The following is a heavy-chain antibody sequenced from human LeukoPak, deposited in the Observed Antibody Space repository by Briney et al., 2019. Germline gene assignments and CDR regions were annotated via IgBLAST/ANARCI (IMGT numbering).Heavy chain of an antibody. CDR3: ARGPYRGGSYYHY. CDR1: GGSFSGYY. V-gene: IGHV4-34*01. CDR2: INHSGST. J-gene: IGHJ4*02. D-gene: IGHD1-26*01. Sequence: KPSETLSLTCAVYGGSFSGYYWSWIRQPPGKGLEWIGEINHSGSTNYNPSLKSRVTISVDTSKNQFSLKLSSVTAADTAVHYCARGPYRGGSYYHYWGQGTLVTVSS.